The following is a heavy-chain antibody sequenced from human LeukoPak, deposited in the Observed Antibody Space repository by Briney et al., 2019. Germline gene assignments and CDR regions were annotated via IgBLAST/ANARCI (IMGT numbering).Heavy chain of an antibody. J-gene: IGHJ4*02. CDR3: ARAVPPGYSSSWYLAFDH. CDR2: IYYSGST. D-gene: IGHD6-13*01. Sequence: PSETLSLTCTVSGGSISSSSYYWGWIRQPPGKGLEWIGSIYYSGSTYYNPSLKSRVTISVDTSKNQFSLKLSSVTAADTAVYYCARAVPPGYSSSWYLAFDHWGQGTLVTVSS. V-gene: IGHV4-39*01. CDR1: GGSISSSSYY.